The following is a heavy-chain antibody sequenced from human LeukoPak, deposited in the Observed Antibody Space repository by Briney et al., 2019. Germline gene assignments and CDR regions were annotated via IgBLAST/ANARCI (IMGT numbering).Heavy chain of an antibody. J-gene: IGHJ4*02. Sequence: PGGSLRLSCTASGFTLGRHDMHWVAQTTGEGLEGAAALASGSQTFYAGSVKGRFTVSREDAKNSLYLQMNSLRAGDTAVYYCVREARGYHYTYFDYWGQGTLVTVSS. V-gene: IGHV3-13*01. CDR2: LASGSQT. CDR1: GFTLGRHD. D-gene: IGHD5-18*01. CDR3: VREARGYHYTYFDY.